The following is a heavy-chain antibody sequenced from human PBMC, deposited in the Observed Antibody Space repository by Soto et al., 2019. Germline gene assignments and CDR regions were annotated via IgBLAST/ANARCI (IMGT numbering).Heavy chain of an antibody. CDR3: AYGSSSAWIDY. D-gene: IGHD6-25*01. CDR2: AYFSGGNT. Sequence: PSETLSLTCSVSGDSMRGYHFYWGWIRQAPGKGLEWIGSAYFSGGNTYYSPSLKSRVSISVDTSKNEFSLRLTSLTAADTAVYFCAYGSSSAWIDYWGQGTLVTVSS. J-gene: IGHJ4*02. CDR1: GDSMRGYHFY. V-gene: IGHV4-39*01.